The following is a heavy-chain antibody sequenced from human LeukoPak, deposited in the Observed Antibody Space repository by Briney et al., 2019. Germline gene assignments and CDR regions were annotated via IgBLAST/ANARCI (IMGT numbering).Heavy chain of an antibody. D-gene: IGHD6-13*01. J-gene: IGHJ5*02. V-gene: IGHV3-23*01. CDR2: ISGSGGST. CDR3: AKVLARQQLVPPADRINP. CDR1: GFTFSSYS. Sequence: PGGSLRLSCAASGFTFSSYSMNWVRQAPGKGLEWVSAISGSGGSTYYADSVKGRFTISRDNSKNTLYLQMNSLRAEDTAVYYCAKVLARQQLVPPADRINPWGQGTLVTVSS.